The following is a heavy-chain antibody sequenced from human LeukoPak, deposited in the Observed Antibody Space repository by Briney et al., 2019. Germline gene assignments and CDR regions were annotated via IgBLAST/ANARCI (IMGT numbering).Heavy chain of an antibody. CDR1: GYSITGGSY. J-gene: IGHJ6*03. CDR3: ASDLLVRGYYDMDV. V-gene: IGHV4-38-2*02. D-gene: IGHD3-10*01. CDR2: VYHSGST. Sequence: TLSLTSTVSGYSITGGSYSGWTRQPPGKGLEWIGTVYHSGSTSYNPSLTSRVIISVDTSKNQFSLKLSSVTAADTAVYYCASDLLVRGYYDMDVWGKGTTVTVSS.